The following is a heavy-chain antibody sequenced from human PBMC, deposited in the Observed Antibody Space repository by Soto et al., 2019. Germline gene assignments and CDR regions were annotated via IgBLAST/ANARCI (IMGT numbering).Heavy chain of an antibody. D-gene: IGHD6-13*01. CDR3: ARDRQQLVHESLDY. Sequence: QVQLVESGGGVVQPGRSLRLSCAASGFTFSSYGMHWVRQAPGQGLEWVAVIWYDGSNNYYADSVKGRFTISRDNSKNTLNLQMNSLRAEYTPVYYRARDRQQLVHESLDYWGQGTLVTVSS. V-gene: IGHV3-33*01. CDR2: IWYDGSNN. CDR1: GFTFSSYG. J-gene: IGHJ4*02.